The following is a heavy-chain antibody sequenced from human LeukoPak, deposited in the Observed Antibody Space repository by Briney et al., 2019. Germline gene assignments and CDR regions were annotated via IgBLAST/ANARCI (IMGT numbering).Heavy chain of an antibody. CDR1: GFTFSSYS. Sequence: PGGSLRLSCAASGFTFSSYSLTWVRQAPGKCLEWVSSITGSGDGTSAADSVTGRFSISRDNSKSTLYLQMNSLRVEDTAVYYCAKAGLVRGGALDSWGQGTLVTVSS. J-gene: IGHJ4*02. D-gene: IGHD4/OR15-4a*01. V-gene: IGHV3-23*01. CDR2: ITGSGDGT. CDR3: AKAGLVRGGALDS.